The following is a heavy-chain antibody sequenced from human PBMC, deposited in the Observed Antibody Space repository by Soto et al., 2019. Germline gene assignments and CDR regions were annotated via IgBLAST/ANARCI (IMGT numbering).Heavy chain of an antibody. V-gene: IGHV4-34*01. CDR3: ARCRRYYDILTGCNWLDP. CDR2: INHSGST. J-gene: IGHJ5*02. D-gene: IGHD3-9*01. CDR1: GGSFSGYY. Sequence: SETLSLTCAVYGGSFSGYYWSWIRQPPGKGLEWIGEINHSGSTNYNPSLKSRVTISVDTSKNQFSLKPSSVTAADTAVYYCARCRRYYDILTGCNWLDPWGQGTLVTVSS.